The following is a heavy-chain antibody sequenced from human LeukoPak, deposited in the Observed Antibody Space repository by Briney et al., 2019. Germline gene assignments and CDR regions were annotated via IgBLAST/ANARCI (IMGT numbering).Heavy chain of an antibody. CDR1: GGSFSGYY. CDR2: INHSGST. V-gene: IGHV4-34*01. D-gene: IGHD2-2*01. J-gene: IGHJ5*02. CDR3: ARRSVRTGYCSSTSCLNWFDP. Sequence: SETLSLTCAVYGGSFSGYYWSWIRQPPGKGLEWIGEINHSGSTNYNPSLKSRVTISVDTSKNQFSLKLSSVTAADTAVYYCARRSVRTGYCSSTSCLNWFDPWGQGTLVTVSS.